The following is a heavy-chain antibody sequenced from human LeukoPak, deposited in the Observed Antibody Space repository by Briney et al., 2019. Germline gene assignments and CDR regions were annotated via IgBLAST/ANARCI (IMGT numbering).Heavy chain of an antibody. D-gene: IGHD3-22*01. J-gene: IGHJ4*02. CDR3: ASAPADGSGYYNFNY. CDR2: IREYGSEK. CDR1: GFTFSSYW. Sequence: GGSLRFSCAAAGFTFSSYWMSWVRQAPGKGLEWVASIREYGSEKYYVDSVKGRFTISSDNAKNSLYLQMNSLRAEDTAVYYCASAPADGSGYYNFNYWGQGTLVTVSS. V-gene: IGHV3-7*01.